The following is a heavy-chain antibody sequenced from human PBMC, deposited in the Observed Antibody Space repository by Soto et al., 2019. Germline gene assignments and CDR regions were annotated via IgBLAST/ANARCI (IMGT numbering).Heavy chain of an antibody. D-gene: IGHD3-9*01. V-gene: IGHV4-39*01. Sequence: PSETLSLTCTVSGDSITSNSYFWAWIRQPPGKGLEWIGSIYYSGTTYYNPSLKSRVTISVDRSKNQFSLKLSSVAAADTAVYYCARGRHILTGYYRDLNYGMDVWGQGTTVTVSS. CDR3: ARGRHILTGYYRDLNYGMDV. CDR2: IYYSGTT. J-gene: IGHJ6*02. CDR1: GDSITSNSYF.